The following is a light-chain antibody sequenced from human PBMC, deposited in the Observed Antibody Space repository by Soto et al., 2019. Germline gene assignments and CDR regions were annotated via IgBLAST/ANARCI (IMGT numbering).Light chain of an antibody. CDR3: QHYANSVWT. CDR1: QSVSSTN. CDR2: DAS. V-gene: IGKV3-20*01. Sequence: EIVLTQSPGTLSLSPGERATLSCRASQSVSSTNLVWYQQKRGQAPRLLIYDASSRGTGIPDRFRGSGSGTDFTLAISRREPEDFAVYFCQHYANSVWTFGQGTKVEIK. J-gene: IGKJ1*01.